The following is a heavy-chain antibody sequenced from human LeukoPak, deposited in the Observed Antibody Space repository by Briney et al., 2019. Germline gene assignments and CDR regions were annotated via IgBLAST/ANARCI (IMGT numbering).Heavy chain of an antibody. CDR2: ISATGGST. CDR3: AKVQTTVVSPPDS. J-gene: IGHJ4*02. V-gene: IGHV3-23*01. D-gene: IGHD4-23*01. CDR1: GFTFRSYA. Sequence: GGSLRLSCAASGFTFRSYAMSWVRQAPGKGLEWVSTISATGGSTFYADSVKGRFTISRDNSKDTLYLQINSLRAEDTAVYFCAKVQTTVVSPPDSWGQGTLVTVSS.